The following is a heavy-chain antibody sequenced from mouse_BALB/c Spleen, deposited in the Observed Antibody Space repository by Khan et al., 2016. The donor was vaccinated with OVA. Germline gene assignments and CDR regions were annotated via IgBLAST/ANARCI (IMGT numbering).Heavy chain of an antibody. CDR1: GYTFTDYA. CDR3: ARPAYDGYYDY. Sequence: QVQLQQPGSELVRPGVSVKISCKGSGYTFTDYAMYWVKQSHAKSLEWIGLISTYSGNTNYNQKFKGKATMTVDKSSSTAYMELARLTSEDSAIYYCARPAYDGYYDYWGQGTTLTVSS. J-gene: IGHJ2*01. CDR2: ISTYSGNT. D-gene: IGHD2-3*01. V-gene: IGHV1S137*01.